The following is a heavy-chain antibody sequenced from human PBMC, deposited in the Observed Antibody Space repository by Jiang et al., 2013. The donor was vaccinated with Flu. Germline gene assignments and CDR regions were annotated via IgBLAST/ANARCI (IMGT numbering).Heavy chain of an antibody. J-gene: IGHJ5*02. CDR1: TSYD. CDR2: MNPNSANT. Sequence: TSYDINWVRQATGQGPEWMGWMNPNSANTGYAQKFQGRVTMTRNTSISTAYMELSSLRSDDTAVYYCARGRKWESSSSYNWLDPWGQGTLVTVSS. V-gene: IGHV1-8*01. D-gene: IGHD6-13*01. CDR3: ARGRKWESSSSYNWLDP.